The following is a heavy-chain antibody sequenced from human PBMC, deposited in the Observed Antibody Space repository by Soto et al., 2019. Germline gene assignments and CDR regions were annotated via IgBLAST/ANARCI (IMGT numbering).Heavy chain of an antibody. J-gene: IGHJ4*02. CDR2: ISSSSSYI. Sequence: ESGGGLVKPGGSLRLSCAASGFTFSSYSMNWVRQAPGKGLEWVSSISSSSSYIYYADSVKGRFTISRDNAKNSLYLQMNSLRAEDTAVYYCARDSSVAGTVEYWGQGTLVTVSS. V-gene: IGHV3-21*01. D-gene: IGHD6-19*01. CDR3: ARDSSVAGTVEY. CDR1: GFTFSSYS.